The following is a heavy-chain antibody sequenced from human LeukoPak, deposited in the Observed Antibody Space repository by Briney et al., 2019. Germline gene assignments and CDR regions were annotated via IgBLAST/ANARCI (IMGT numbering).Heavy chain of an antibody. CDR3: AKDAQRGFDYSNSLQH. D-gene: IGHD4-11*01. V-gene: IGHV3-33*06. Sequence: PGGSPRLSCAASKFTFSHYAMHWVRQAPGKGLEWVAVIWNDGSDKYYADSVKGRFTVSRDNSRNTLYLQMDSLRAEDTGVYYCAKDAQRGFDYSNSLQHWGRGTLVTVSS. J-gene: IGHJ1*01. CDR1: KFTFSHYA. CDR2: IWNDGSDK.